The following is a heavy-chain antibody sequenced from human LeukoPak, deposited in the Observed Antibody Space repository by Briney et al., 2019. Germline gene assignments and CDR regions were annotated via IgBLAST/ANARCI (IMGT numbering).Heavy chain of an antibody. CDR3: ASDPDGYKSRDALDI. CDR2: TSGSGGST. V-gene: IGHV3-23*01. Sequence: PGGSLRLSCAASGFTFSNYAMSWVRQAPGKGLEWVSVTSGSGGSTYYGDSVKGRFTISRDNSKNTLYMQMNSLRAEDTAVYYCASDPDGYKSRDALDIWGQGTMVTVSS. CDR1: GFTFSNYA. J-gene: IGHJ3*02. D-gene: IGHD5-24*01.